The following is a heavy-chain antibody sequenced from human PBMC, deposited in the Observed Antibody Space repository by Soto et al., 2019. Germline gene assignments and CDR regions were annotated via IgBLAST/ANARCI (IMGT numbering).Heavy chain of an antibody. V-gene: IGHV1-69*04. CDR1: GGTFSSYT. J-gene: IGHJ3*02. D-gene: IGHD2-2*01. CDR3: ARDVPPYCSSTSCPDDAFDI. Sequence: AVKASCKASGGTFSSYTISWVRQAPGQGREWMGRIIPIPGIANYAQKFQGRVTITADKSTSTAYMELSSLRSEDTAVYYCARDVPPYCSSTSCPDDAFDIWGQGTMVTVSS. CDR2: IIPIPGIA.